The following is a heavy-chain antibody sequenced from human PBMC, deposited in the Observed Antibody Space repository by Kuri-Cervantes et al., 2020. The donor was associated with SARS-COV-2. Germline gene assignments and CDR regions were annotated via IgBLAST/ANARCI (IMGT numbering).Heavy chain of an antibody. J-gene: IGHJ4*02. D-gene: IGHD1-1*01. V-gene: IGHV3-21*01. CDR3: VRDGDHWNFDY. CDR1: GFTFSSYA. CDR2: ISSSSSYI. Sequence: GESLKISCAASGFTFSSYAMSWVRQAPGKGLEWVSSISSSSSYIYYADSVKGRFTLSRDNAKNMLFLQMNSLRAEDTAVYYCVRDGDHWNFDYWGQGTLVTVSS.